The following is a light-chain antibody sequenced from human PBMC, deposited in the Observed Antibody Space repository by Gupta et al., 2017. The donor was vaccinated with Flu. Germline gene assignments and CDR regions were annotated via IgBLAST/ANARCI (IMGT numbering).Light chain of an antibody. Sequence: APGQTARITCGGNNIRSKSVHWYQQKPGQAPIVVVYDYSDRPSGIPERFSGANSGDTATLTISRVEAGDEADYHCQVWDSSRGVFGGGTKLTVL. CDR2: DYS. CDR3: QVWDSSRGV. V-gene: IGLV3-21*02. J-gene: IGLJ3*02. CDR1: NIRSKS.